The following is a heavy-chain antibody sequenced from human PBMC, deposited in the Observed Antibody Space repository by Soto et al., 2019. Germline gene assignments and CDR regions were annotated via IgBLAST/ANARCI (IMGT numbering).Heavy chain of an antibody. V-gene: IGHV2-5*02. Sequence: QITLKESGPPLVKPTQTLTLTCTFSGFSLSTNGVSVAWIRQPPGKALEGLALIFWDDDKRYSPSLKSRLTITKDTSKNEVVLTMTNMDLVDTATYYCAHTFSLARAFDFWGQGTMVTVSS. CDR2: IFWDDDK. CDR1: GFSLSTNGVS. CDR3: AHTFSLARAFDF. J-gene: IGHJ3*01. D-gene: IGHD2-21*01.